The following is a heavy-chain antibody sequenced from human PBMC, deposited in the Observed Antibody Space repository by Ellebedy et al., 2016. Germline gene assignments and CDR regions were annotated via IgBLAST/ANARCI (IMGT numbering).Heavy chain of an antibody. CDR2: ISAGGDKI. Sequence: GESLKISXGASGFSFNTFFMGWVRQAPGKGLEWFSTISAGGDKIQVADSVKGRFTVSRDNSRNTVYLQMNGLRVEDTALYYCRHGRYADYWGQGTLVTVSS. CDR1: GFSFNTFF. CDR3: RHGRYADY. V-gene: IGHV3-23*01. J-gene: IGHJ4*02. D-gene: IGHD5-12*01.